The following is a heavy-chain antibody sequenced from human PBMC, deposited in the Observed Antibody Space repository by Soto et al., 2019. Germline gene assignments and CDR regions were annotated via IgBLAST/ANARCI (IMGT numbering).Heavy chain of an antibody. CDR3: ATLLGDIVVVPAELGGMDV. CDR1: GYSFTSYW. J-gene: IGHJ6*02. V-gene: IGHV5-51*01. D-gene: IGHD2-2*01. Sequence: PGESLKISCKGSGYSFTSYWIGWVRQMPGKGLEWMGIIYPGDSYTNYSPSFQGHVTISADKSISTAYLQWSSLKASDTAMYYCATLLGDIVVVPAELGGMDVWGQGTTVTVSS. CDR2: IYPGDSYT.